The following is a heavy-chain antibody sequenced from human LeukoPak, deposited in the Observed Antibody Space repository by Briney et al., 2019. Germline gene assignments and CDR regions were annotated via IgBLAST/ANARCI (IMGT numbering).Heavy chain of an antibody. V-gene: IGHV3-21*01. CDR3: ARASGDIVETATMGSY. Sequence: PGGSLRLSCAASGFTFNSYSMNWVRQAPGKGLEWVSYISSSSSSIYYADSVKGRFTISRDNAKNSLYLQMNSLRAEDTAVYYCARASGDIVETATMGSYWGQGTLVTVSS. J-gene: IGHJ4*02. CDR1: GFTFNSYS. CDR2: ISSSSSSI. D-gene: IGHD5-18*01.